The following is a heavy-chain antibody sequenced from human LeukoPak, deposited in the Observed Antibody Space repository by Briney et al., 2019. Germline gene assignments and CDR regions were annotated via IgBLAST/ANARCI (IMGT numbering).Heavy chain of an antibody. V-gene: IGHV3-30*01. CDR3: ARDLGDYGYYYDSSGYSSRTSGFDY. D-gene: IGHD3-22*01. CDR1: GFTFSSYA. Sequence: PGRSLRLSCAASGFTFSSYAMHWVRQAPGKGLEWVAVISYDGSNKYYADSVKGRFTISRDNSKNTLYLQVNSLRAEDTAVYYCARDLGDYGYYYDSSGYSSRTSGFDYWGQGTLVTVSS. CDR2: ISYDGSNK. J-gene: IGHJ4*02.